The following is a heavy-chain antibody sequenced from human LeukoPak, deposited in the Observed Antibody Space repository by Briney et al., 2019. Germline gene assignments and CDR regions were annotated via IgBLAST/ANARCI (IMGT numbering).Heavy chain of an antibody. J-gene: IGHJ4*02. CDR2: INWNGGST. CDR3: ARVGTSGGEPGSLDY. Sequence: GGSLRLSCAASGFTFSSYEMNWVRQAPGKGLEWVSGINWNGGSTGYVDSVKGRFIISRDNAKNSLYLQMNSLRAEDTALYYCARVGTSGGEPGSLDYWGQGTLVTVSS. V-gene: IGHV3-20*04. D-gene: IGHD3-10*01. CDR1: GFTFSSYE.